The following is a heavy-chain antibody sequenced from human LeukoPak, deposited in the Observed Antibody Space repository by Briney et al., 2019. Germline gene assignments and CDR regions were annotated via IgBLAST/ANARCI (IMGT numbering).Heavy chain of an antibody. J-gene: IGHJ3*02. Sequence: ASVKVSCKASGGTFSSYAISWVRQAPGQGLEWMGRIIPILGIANYAQKFQGRATITADKSTSTAYMELSSLRSEDTAVYYCAREGYYGSGSYYPSAFDIWGQGAMVTVSS. CDR3: AREGYYGSGSYYPSAFDI. CDR1: GGTFSSYA. V-gene: IGHV1-69*04. D-gene: IGHD3-10*01. CDR2: IIPILGIA.